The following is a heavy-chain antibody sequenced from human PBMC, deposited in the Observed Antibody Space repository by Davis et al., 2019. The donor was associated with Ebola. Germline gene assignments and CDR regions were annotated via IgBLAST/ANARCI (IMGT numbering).Heavy chain of an antibody. CDR2: IKEDGSVK. D-gene: IGHD7-27*01. V-gene: IGHV3-7*03. J-gene: IGHJ4*02. Sequence: GESLKISCAASGFMLSNYWMAWGRQAPGKGLEWVAHIKEDGSVKDYVDSVKGRFTISRDNAKKSVYLQMNSLRVEDTAVYYCVRDGWGSLFDYWGQGTLVTVSS. CDR3: VRDGWGSLFDY. CDR1: GFMLSNYW.